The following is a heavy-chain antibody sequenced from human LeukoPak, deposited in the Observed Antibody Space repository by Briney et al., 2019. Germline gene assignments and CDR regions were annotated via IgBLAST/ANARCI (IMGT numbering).Heavy chain of an antibody. CDR3: ARDPLRPQRIVGATRRGIDY. CDR2: ISSSSSTI. Sequence: QSGGSLRLSCAASGFTFSSYSMNWVRQAPGKGLEWVSYISSSSSTIYYADSVKGRFTISRDNAKNSLYLQMSSLRAEDTAVYYCARDPLRPQRIVGATRRGIDYWGQGTLVTVSS. V-gene: IGHV3-48*04. D-gene: IGHD1-26*01. CDR1: GFTFSSYS. J-gene: IGHJ4*02.